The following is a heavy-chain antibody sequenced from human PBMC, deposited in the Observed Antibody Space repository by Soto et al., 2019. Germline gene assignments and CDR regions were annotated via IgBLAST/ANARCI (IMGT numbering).Heavy chain of an antibody. V-gene: IGHV1-18*01. CDR3: VRDLGSMVRGIVPLFDY. D-gene: IGHD3-10*01. CDR1: GYTFTSFG. Sequence: QVQLVQSGAEVKQPGASVKVSCKASGYTFTSFGISWLRQAPGQGLEWMGWISAYNGNTKNAQKFQGRVTMTTEFSTSTAYMELRSLRSDDTAVYFCVRDLGSMVRGIVPLFDYWGQGTLVTVSS. CDR2: ISAYNGNT. J-gene: IGHJ4*02.